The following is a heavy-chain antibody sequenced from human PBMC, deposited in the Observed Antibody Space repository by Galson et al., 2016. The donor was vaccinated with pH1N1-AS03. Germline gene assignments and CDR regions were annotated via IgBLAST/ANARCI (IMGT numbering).Heavy chain of an antibody. CDR1: GVSVPSSGLA. CDR3: ALPNSWGNAFEI. CDR2: IYWDDAK. D-gene: IGHD3-16*01. Sequence: VKPTQTLTLTCSLSGVSVPSSGLAVGWFRLPPGKALEWLALIYWDDAKRFSPSLRNRLTITKDTSRNQAVLTVTNVDPLDTATYFCALPNSWGNAFEIWGPGTMVTVAS. V-gene: IGHV2-5*02. J-gene: IGHJ3*02.